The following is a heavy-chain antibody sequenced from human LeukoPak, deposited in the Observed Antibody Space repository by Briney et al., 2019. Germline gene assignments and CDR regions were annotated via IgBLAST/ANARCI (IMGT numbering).Heavy chain of an antibody. V-gene: IGHV4-4*02. J-gene: IGHJ4*02. Sequence: SGTLSLTCGVSGGSISSTNWWTWVRQPPGEGLEWIGEVHLSGRTNYNPSLESRVTMSVDMSENHISLKLTSVTAADTAVYYCAREGGPYRPLDYSGQGTLVTASA. CDR2: VHLSGRT. CDR1: GGSISSTNW. CDR3: AREGGPYRPLDY.